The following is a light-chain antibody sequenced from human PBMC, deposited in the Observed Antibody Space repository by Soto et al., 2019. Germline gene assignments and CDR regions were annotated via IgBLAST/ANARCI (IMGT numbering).Light chain of an antibody. J-gene: IGLJ1*01. CDR1: SSDVRSYNL. CDR3: CSYAGSSTSLV. CDR2: EVS. Sequence: QSSLTQPASVSGSPGQSITISCTGTSSDVRSYNLVSWYQQHPGKAPKLMIYEVSKRPSGVSNRFSGSKSGNTASLTISGLQAEDEADYYCCSYAGSSTSLVFGTGTKVTVL. V-gene: IGLV2-23*02.